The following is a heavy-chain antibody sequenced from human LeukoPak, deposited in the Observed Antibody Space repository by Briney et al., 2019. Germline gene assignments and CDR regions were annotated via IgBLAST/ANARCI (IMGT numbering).Heavy chain of an antibody. Sequence: PGGSLRLSCAASGFTFSSYGMHWVRQAPGKGLEWVAFIRYDGSNKYYADSVKGRFTISRDNSKNTLYLQMNSLRAEDTAVYYRAKGSMVRGVIITSDYYYYMDVWGKGTTVTISS. V-gene: IGHV3-30*02. J-gene: IGHJ6*03. CDR2: IRYDGSNK. CDR1: GFTFSSYG. D-gene: IGHD3-10*01. CDR3: AKGSMVRGVIITSDYYYYMDV.